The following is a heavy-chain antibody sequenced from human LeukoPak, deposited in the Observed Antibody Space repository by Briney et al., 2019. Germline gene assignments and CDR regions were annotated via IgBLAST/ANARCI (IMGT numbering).Heavy chain of an antibody. J-gene: IGHJ3*02. CDR3: ARNGDIRLLSDAFNI. CDR2: ISGSNSYI. D-gene: IGHD3-10*01. CDR1: GFTFSSYS. V-gene: IGHV3-21*01. Sequence: PGGSLRLSCAASGFTFSSYSMNWVRQAPGKGLEWVSSISGSNSYIYYADSVKGRFTISRHNAKNSLYLQMDSLRTEDTAVYYCARNGDIRLLSDAFNIWGQGTVVTVSS.